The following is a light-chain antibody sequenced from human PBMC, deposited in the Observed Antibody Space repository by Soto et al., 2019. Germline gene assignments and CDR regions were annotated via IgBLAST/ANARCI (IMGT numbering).Light chain of an antibody. CDR2: GAS. CDR1: KSVRSH. CDR3: QQYSSVPLT. J-gene: IGKJ4*01. V-gene: IGKV3-15*01. Sequence: KVMTQSPATLSVSQGERATLSCRASKSVRSHLAWYQQKPGQAPRLLIYGASTRATGIPARFSGSESGTEVALTNSSLQSEDSAVCYCQQYSSVPLTFGGGTKVEIK.